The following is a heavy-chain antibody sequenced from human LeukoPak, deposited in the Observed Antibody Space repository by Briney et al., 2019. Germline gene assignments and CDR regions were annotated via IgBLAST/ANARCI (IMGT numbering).Heavy chain of an antibody. J-gene: IGHJ6*03. V-gene: IGHV1-69*01. CDR3: ARALVPAAITSGYYYMDV. CDR1: GGTFSSYA. D-gene: IGHD2-2*01. CDR2: IIPIFGTA. Sequence: PVKVSCKASGGTFSSYAVSWVRQAPGQGLEWMGGIIPIFGTANYAQKFQGRVTITADESTSTAYMELSSLRSEDTAVYYCARALVPAAITSGYYYMDVWGKGTTVTVSS.